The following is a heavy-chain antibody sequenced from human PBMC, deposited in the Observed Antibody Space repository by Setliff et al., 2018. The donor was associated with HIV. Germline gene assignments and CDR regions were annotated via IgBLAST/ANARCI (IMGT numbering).Heavy chain of an antibody. V-gene: IGHV4-59*11. CDR1: GGSISGHS. CDR3: ARDLPDLTGRSLDP. J-gene: IGHJ5*02. CDR2: IHSSGTT. Sequence: SETLSLTCTVSGGSISGHSWSWLRQPPDKGLEWVGYIHSSGTTSYNPSLESRLTIAVDTSKHQFSLNLNSISAADTAVYYCARDLPDLTGRSLDPWGQGTLVTVSS. D-gene: IGHD7-27*01.